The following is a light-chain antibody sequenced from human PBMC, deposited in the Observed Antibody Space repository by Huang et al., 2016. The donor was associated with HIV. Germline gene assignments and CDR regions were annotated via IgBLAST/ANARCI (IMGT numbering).Light chain of an antibody. CDR1: QTINTN. CDR3: QQYNNWPGT. CDR2: GSS. J-gene: IGKJ2*01. V-gene: IGKV3-15*01. Sequence: EIVMTQSPATLSVSPGERATLSCRASQTINTNLAWYQQKPGQAPRLLIYGSSTRATAFPARFSGSGSGTEFTLTISSLQSEDFAVYYCQQYNNWPGTFGQGTKLEIK.